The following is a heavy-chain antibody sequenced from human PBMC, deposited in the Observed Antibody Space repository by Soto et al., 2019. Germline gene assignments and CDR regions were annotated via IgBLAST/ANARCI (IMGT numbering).Heavy chain of an antibody. CDR1: GGTFSSYT. V-gene: IGHV1-69*02. J-gene: IGHJ6*02. CDR2: IIPILGIA. D-gene: IGHD1-26*01. CDR3: ARVPEATHEDYYYGMDV. Sequence: GASVKVSCKASGGTFSSYTISWVRQAPGQGLEWMGRIIPILGIANYAQKFQGRVTITADKSTSTAYMELSSLRSEDTAVYYCARVPEATHEDYYYGMDVWGQGTTVTVSS.